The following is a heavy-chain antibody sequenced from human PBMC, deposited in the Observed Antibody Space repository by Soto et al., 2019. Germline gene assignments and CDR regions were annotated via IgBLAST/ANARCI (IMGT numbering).Heavy chain of an antibody. CDR1: GFTLTELP. Sequence: QVQLVQSGAEVKKPGASVKVSCKVSGFTLTELPMHWVRQAPEKRLEWMGAFDPEVGEAVYAQIFQGRFILTEDTNINTASMELNSLESEYSVVYFCAVPLHLEVFEQWGQGTMVTDSS. CDR3: AVPLHLEVFEQ. J-gene: IGHJ3*01. V-gene: IGHV1-24*01. CDR2: FDPEVGEA. D-gene: IGHD1-1*01.